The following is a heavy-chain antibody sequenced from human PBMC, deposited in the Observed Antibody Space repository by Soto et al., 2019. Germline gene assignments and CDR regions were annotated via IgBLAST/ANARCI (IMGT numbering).Heavy chain of an antibody. CDR2: IKSDGSST. CDR3: ARGFPPGT. CDR1: GFTFSSYA. Sequence: PGGSLRLSCAASGFTFSSYAMSWVRQAPGKGLVWVSRIKSDGSSTTYADSVKGRFTISRDNAKNTLYLQMNSLRAEDTAVYYCARGFPPGTCGQGTLVTVSS. V-gene: IGHV3-74*01. J-gene: IGHJ5*02.